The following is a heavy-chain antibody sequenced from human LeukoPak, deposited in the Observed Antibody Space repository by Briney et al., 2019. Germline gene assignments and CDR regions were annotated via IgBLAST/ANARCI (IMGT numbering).Heavy chain of an antibody. CDR1: GFSVSTSY. J-gene: IGHJ4*02. V-gene: IGHV3-66*01. Sequence: QPGGSLTLSCAASGFSVSTSYINWVRQAPGKGLEWVSVFYSGGKTYYVDSVKGRFTISRDTSKNTLYLQMSSLRAEDTAIYFCARGQRAAAGFDYWGQGTLVTVSS. CDR2: FYSGGKT. CDR3: ARGQRAAAGFDY. D-gene: IGHD6-13*01.